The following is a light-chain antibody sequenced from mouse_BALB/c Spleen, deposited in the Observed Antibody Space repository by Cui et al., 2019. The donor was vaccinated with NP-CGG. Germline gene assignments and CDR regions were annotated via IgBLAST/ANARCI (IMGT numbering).Light chain of an antibody. J-gene: IGLJ1*01. CDR2: STN. Sequence: QAVVTQEPALTTSPGETVTLTCRSSTGTVTTSNYANWVQVKPDHLFTGLIGSTNNRAPGVHARFSGSLIGDKAALTITGAQTEDEAIYFCALWYSNHWVFGGGTKLTVL. V-gene: IGLV1*01. CDR3: ALWYSNHWV. CDR1: TGTVTTSNY.